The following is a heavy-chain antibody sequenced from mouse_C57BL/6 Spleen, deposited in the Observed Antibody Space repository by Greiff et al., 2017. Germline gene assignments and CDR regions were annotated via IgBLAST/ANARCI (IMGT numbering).Heavy chain of an antibody. CDR2: ISSGSSTI. CDR1: GFTFSDYG. Sequence: EVKLVESGGGLVKPGGSLKLSCAASGFTFSDYGMHWVRQAPEKGLEWVAYISSGSSTIYYADTVKGRFTISRDNAKNTLFLQMTSLRSEDTAMYDCARPTYYGSSGYYFDYWGQGTTLTVSS. V-gene: IGHV5-17*01. J-gene: IGHJ2*01. D-gene: IGHD1-1*01. CDR3: ARPTYYGSSGYYFDY.